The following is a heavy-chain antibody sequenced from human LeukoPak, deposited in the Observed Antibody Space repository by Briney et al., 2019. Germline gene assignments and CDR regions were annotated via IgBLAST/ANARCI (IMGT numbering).Heavy chain of an antibody. CDR1: GFTLNKYW. Sequence: GGSLRLSCEASGFTLNKYWMHWVRQAPGKGLAWVSRITGDGSDIAYAGSVKGRFTVSRDDAKNTLFLQMTSLRVEDTAIYYCARDAYTTTSNWLDPWGQGTLVTVSS. CDR3: ARDAYTTTSNWLDP. J-gene: IGHJ5*02. V-gene: IGHV3-74*01. CDR2: ITGDGSDI. D-gene: IGHD4-17*01.